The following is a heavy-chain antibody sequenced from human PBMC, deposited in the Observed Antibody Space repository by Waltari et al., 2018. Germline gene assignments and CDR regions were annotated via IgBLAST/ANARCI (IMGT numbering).Heavy chain of an antibody. Sequence: HYMDWVRQAPGKAPEWVGRIANRANSYITEYPASMKGRFTISREDSKNLLFLQMTDLKSEDTAIYYCVRGGYYYDSNGGYFQFWGRGTLVTVSS. CDR3: VRGGYYYDSNGGYFQF. V-gene: IGHV3-72*01. J-gene: IGHJ1*01. D-gene: IGHD3-22*01. CDR2: IANRANSYIT. CDR1: HY.